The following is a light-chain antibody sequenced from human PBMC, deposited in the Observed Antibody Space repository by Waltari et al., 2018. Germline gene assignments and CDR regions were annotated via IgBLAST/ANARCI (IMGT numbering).Light chain of an antibody. J-gene: IGLJ1*01. Sequence: QSALAQPASVSGSPGQSVTISCPGTGSDVGGYNYVSWYQQHTGKVPKVIIYDVNVRPSGISSRFSGSKSGNTASLTISGLQAEDEADYYCGSYSGTTTYVFGTGTYVTVL. CDR2: DVN. V-gene: IGLV2-14*03. CDR3: GSYSGTTTYV. CDR1: GSDVGGYNY.